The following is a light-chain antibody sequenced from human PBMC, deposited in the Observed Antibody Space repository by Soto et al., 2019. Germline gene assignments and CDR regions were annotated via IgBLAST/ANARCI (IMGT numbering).Light chain of an antibody. CDR3: QQRSNWPRT. J-gene: IGKJ1*01. CDR2: DAS. Sequence: EIVLTQSPATLSLSPGERATLSCWASQSVNSYLARYQQKPGQAPRLLIYDASNRATGIPARFSGSGSGTDFTLTISSLEPEDFAVYYCQQRSNWPRTFGQGTKVDIK. CDR1: QSVNSY. V-gene: IGKV3-11*01.